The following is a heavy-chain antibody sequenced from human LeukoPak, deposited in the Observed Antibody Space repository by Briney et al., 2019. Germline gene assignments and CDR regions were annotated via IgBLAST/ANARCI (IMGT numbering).Heavy chain of an antibody. CDR1: GFTFSTYS. J-gene: IGHJ4*02. Sequence: PGGSLRLSCAASGFTFSTYSMNWVRQAPGKGLEWVASITSPVGHVYYAGSLKGRITISRDNPKSSLYLQMNSLRAEDTAVYYCATDGQSSGWYGFDYWGQGTLVTVSS. CDR3: ATDGQSSGWYGFDY. V-gene: IGHV3-21*01. D-gene: IGHD6-19*01. CDR2: ITSPVGHV.